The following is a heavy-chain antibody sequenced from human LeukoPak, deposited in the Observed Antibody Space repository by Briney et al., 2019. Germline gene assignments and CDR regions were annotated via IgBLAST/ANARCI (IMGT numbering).Heavy chain of an antibody. CDR1: EYSFTNYW. CDR2: IYPGDSDT. Sequence: GESLKISCKGSEYSFTNYWIGWVRQMPGKGLEWMGIIYPGDSDTRYSPSFQGQVTISADKSISTAYLQWSSLKASDTAMYYCARRPVFSDSSNAFDIWGQGTMVTVSS. CDR3: ARRPVFSDSSNAFDI. J-gene: IGHJ3*02. D-gene: IGHD3-22*01. V-gene: IGHV5-51*01.